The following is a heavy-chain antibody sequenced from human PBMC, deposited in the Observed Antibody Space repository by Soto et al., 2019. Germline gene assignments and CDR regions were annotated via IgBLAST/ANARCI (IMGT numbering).Heavy chain of an antibody. J-gene: IGHJ4*02. D-gene: IGHD3-22*01. Sequence: GPSVKVSCKASGGTFSSYAISWVRQAPGQGLEWMGGIIPIFGTANYAQKFQGRVTITADESTSTAYMELSSLRSEDTAVYYCARAGMYRYYDSSGYHLDYWGQGTLVTVSS. V-gene: IGHV1-69*13. CDR3: ARAGMYRYYDSSGYHLDY. CDR1: GGTFSSYA. CDR2: IIPIFGTA.